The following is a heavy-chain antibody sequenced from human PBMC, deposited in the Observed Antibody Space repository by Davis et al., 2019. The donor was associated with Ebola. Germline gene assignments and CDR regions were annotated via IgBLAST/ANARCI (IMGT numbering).Heavy chain of an antibody. Sequence: SETLSLTCTVSGGSVSSTNYYWTWIRQPPGKGLEWIGYIYYSGSTYYNPSLKSRLTISVDTSKNLFSLKLTSVTAADTVVYYCARRQYYYDSSGYHIGAFDIWGQGTMVTVSS. CDR2: IYYSGST. CDR3: ARRQYYYDSSGYHIGAFDI. D-gene: IGHD3-22*01. V-gene: IGHV4-61*01. J-gene: IGHJ3*02. CDR1: GGSVSSTNYY.